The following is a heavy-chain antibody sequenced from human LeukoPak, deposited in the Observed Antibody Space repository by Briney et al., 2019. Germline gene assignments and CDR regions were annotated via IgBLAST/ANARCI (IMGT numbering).Heavy chain of an antibody. V-gene: IGHV4-30-4*07. D-gene: IGHD2/OR15-2a*01. Sequence: SETLSLTCAVSGGSISSGGYSWSWIRQPPGKGLEWIGYIYYSGSTYYNPSLKSRVTISVDTSKNQFSLKLSSVTAADTAVYYCARGKYFHFDYWGQGTLVTVSS. J-gene: IGHJ4*02. CDR2: IYYSGST. CDR1: GGSISSGGYS. CDR3: ARGKYFHFDY.